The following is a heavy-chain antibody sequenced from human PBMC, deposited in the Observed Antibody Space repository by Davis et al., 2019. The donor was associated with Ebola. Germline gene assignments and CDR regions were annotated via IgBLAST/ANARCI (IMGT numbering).Heavy chain of an antibody. CDR3: ARAPNYDVLTGTSSYYFDY. CDR2: ISGFNTNT. CDR1: GYTFTSYG. J-gene: IGHJ4*02. Sequence: ASVKVSCKSSGYTFTSYGLVWVRQAPGLGLDWMGWISGFNTNTNFAQKFQGRVTVSKDTSTNTAYMDLRSLKSDDTAIYYCARAPNYDVLTGTSSYYFDYWGQGTLVTVSS. V-gene: IGHV1-18*04. D-gene: IGHD3-9*01.